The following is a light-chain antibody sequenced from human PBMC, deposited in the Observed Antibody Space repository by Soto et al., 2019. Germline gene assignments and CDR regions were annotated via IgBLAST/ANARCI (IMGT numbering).Light chain of an antibody. CDR2: AAS. V-gene: IGKV1-39*01. Sequence: IELTQSPSSLSASVGDRVTITCRASHSMSSYLNWYKQKPGKAPKLLIYAASSLQNGAPSRFSGSGSGTGFILTIRALQPEDFATYSCQQINTSPWTFGKGTRGIS. J-gene: IGKJ1*01. CDR1: HSMSSY. CDR3: QQINTSPWT.